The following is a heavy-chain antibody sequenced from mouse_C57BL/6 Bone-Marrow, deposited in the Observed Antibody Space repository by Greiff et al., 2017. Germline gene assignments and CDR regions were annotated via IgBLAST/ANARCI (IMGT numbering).Heavy chain of an antibody. CDR2: IYPGDGDT. Sequence: VQLQQSGPELVKPGASVKISCKASGYAFSSSWMNWVKQRPGKGLEWIGRIYPGDGDTNYNGKFKGKATLTADKSSSTAYMQLSSLTSEDSAVYFCARSYSNPWYFDYWGQGTTLTVSS. D-gene: IGHD2-5*01. CDR1: GYAFSSSW. V-gene: IGHV1-82*01. CDR3: ARSYSNPWYFDY. J-gene: IGHJ2*01.